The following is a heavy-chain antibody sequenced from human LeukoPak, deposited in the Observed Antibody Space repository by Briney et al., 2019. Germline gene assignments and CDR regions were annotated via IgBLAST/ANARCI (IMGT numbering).Heavy chain of an antibody. CDR3: TSLYYDSSGYHADAFDI. Sequence: GGSLILSCAASGFTFSGSAMHWVRQASGKGLEWVGRIRSKANSYATAYAASVKGRFTISRDDSKNTAYLQMNSLKTEDTAVYYCTSLYYDSSGYHADAFDIWGQGTMVTVSS. D-gene: IGHD3-22*01. CDR1: GFTFSGSA. J-gene: IGHJ3*02. V-gene: IGHV3-73*01. CDR2: IRSKANSYAT.